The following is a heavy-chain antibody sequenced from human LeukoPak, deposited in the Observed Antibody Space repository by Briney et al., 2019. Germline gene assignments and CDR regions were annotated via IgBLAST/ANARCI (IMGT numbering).Heavy chain of an antibody. V-gene: IGHV3-48*03. D-gene: IGHD3-10*02. J-gene: IGHJ6*04. CDR1: GFTLSSYE. CDR3: AELGITMIGGV. CDR2: ISSSGSTI. Sequence: GGSLRLSCAASGFTLSSYEMNWVRQAPGKGLEWVSYISSSGSTIYYADSVKGRFTISRDNAKNSLYLQMSSLRAEDTAVYYCAELGITMIGGVWGKGTTVTISS.